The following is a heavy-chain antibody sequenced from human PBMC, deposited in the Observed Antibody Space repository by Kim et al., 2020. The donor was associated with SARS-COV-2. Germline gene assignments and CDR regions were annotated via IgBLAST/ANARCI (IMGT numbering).Heavy chain of an antibody. CDR1: GGSITNHDW. J-gene: IGHJ4*02. V-gene: IGHV4-4*02. D-gene: IGHD3-3*01. CDR2: IHHSGAT. CDR3: TRNGYYTLDF. Sequence: TLSLTCAVSGGSITNHDWWSWARQAPGKGLVWIGEIHHSGATNYNPSLKSRVTISVDNSKSQFSLEVTSVTAADTAVYYCTRNGYYTLDFWGQGTLVTVSS.